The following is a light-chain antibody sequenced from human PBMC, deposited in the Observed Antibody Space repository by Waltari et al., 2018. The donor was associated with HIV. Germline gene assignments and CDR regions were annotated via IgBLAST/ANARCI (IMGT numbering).Light chain of an antibody. J-gene: IGLJ2*01. V-gene: IGLV3-21*02. Sequence: SYVLTQPPSVSVAPGQTARRTCGGHNIGSKRLHWYQQKPGQAPVLVVYDDRDRPSGIPERFSGSNFGNTATLTITRVEAGDEADYYCQVWESSTDDHQVVFGGGTKLTVL. CDR3: QVWESSTDDHQVV. CDR2: DDR. CDR1: NIGSKR.